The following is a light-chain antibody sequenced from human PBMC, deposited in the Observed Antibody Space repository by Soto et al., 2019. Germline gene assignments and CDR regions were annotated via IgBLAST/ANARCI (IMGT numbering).Light chain of an antibody. CDR2: WAS. CDR1: QSVLYSSNNKNY. V-gene: IGKV4-1*01. CDR3: QQYYGTPPT. J-gene: IGKJ1*01. Sequence: DIVMTQSPDSLAVSLGERATINCKSSQSVLYSSNNKNYLAWYQQKPGQPPNLLIYWASTRESGVPDRFSGSGSGTAFTLTIRSLQAEDVAVYYCQQYYGTPPTFGQGTKVEIK.